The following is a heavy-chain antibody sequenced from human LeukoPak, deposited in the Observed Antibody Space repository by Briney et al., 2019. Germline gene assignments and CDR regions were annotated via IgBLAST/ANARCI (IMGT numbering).Heavy chain of an antibody. CDR3: ARDAYYDSSGSAGY. CDR2: ISAYNGNT. V-gene: IGHV1-18*01. Sequence: ASVKVSCKASGYTFTSYGISWVRQAPGQGLEWMGWISAYNGNTNYAQKLQGRVTMTTDTSTSTAYMELRSLRSDDTAVYYCARDAYYDSSGSAGYWGQGTLVIVSS. J-gene: IGHJ4*02. CDR1: GYTFTSYG. D-gene: IGHD3-22*01.